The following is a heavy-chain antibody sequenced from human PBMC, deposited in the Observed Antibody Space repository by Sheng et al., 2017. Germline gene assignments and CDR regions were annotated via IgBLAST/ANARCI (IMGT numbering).Heavy chain of an antibody. J-gene: IGHJ6*02. CDR1: GFTFSGSA. CDR2: IRSKANSYAT. Sequence: EVQLVESGGGLVQPGGSLKLSCAASGFTFSGSAMHWVRQASGKGLEWVGRIRSKANSYATAYAASVKGRFTISRDDSKNTAYLQMNSLKTEDTAVYYCTRHGPYYYGMDVWGQGTTVT. CDR3: TRHGPYYYGMDV. V-gene: IGHV3-73*02.